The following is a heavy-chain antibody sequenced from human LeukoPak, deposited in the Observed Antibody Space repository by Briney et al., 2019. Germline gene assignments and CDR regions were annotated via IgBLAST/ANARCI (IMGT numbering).Heavy chain of an antibody. CDR2: INHSGST. J-gene: IGHJ4*02. D-gene: IGHD6-6*01. Sequence: PSETLSLTCAVYGGSFSGYYWSWIRQPPGKGLEWIGEINHSGSTNYNPSLKSRVTISVDTSKNQFSLKLSSVTAADTAVYYCARGRGRSSAVSSAPRYYFDYWGQGTLVTVSS. CDR3: ARGRGRSSAVSSAPRYYFDY. V-gene: IGHV4-34*01. CDR1: GGSFSGYY.